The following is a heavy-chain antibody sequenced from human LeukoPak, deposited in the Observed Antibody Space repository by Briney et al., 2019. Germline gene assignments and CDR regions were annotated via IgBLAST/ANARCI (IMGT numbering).Heavy chain of an antibody. CDR3: ARETYSSSGFDY. D-gene: IGHD6-6*01. V-gene: IGHV4-59*01. J-gene: IGHJ4*02. CDR1: GGSISSYY. Sequence: SETLSLTCTVSGGSISSYYWSWIRQPPGKGLEWIGYIYYSGSTNYNPSLKSRVTISVDTSKNQFSLKLSSVTAADTAVYYCARETYSSSGFDYWGQGTLVTVSS. CDR2: IYYSGST.